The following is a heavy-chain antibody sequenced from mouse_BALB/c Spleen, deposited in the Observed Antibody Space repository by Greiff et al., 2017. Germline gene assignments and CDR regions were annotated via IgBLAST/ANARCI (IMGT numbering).Heavy chain of an antibody. J-gene: IGHJ3*01. V-gene: IGHV5-6-4*01. Sequence: EVKLMESGGGLVKPGGSLKLSCAASGFTFSSYTMSWVRQTPEKRLEWVATISSGGSYTYYPDSVKGRFTISRDNAKNTLYLQMSSLKSEDTAMYYCTRDLYYGNTFAYWGQGTLVTVSA. CDR1: GFTFSSYT. D-gene: IGHD2-1*01. CDR2: ISSGGSYT. CDR3: TRDLYYGNTFAY.